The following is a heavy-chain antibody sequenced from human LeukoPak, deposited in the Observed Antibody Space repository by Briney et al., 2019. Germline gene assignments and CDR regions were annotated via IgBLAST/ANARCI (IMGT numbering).Heavy chain of an antibody. V-gene: IGHV1-8*01. D-gene: IGHD3-3*01. CDR2: MNPNSGNT. CDR3: ARDARTFDFWSGSDWFDP. J-gene: IGHJ5*02. Sequence: RASVKVSCKASGYTFTSYDINWVRQATGQGLEWMGWMNPNSGNTGYAQKFQGRVTMTRNTSISTAYMELRSLRSDDTAVYYCARDARTFDFWSGSDWFDPWGQGTLVTVSS. CDR1: GYTFTSYD.